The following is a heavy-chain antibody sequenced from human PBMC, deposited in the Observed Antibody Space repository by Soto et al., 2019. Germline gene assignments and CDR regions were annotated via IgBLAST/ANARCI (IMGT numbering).Heavy chain of an antibody. V-gene: IGHV4-59*08. D-gene: IGHD6-13*01. CDR2: IYYSGST. J-gene: IGHJ3*02. CDR1: GGSISSYY. CDR3: ASRYSSAFDI. Sequence: QVQLQESGPGLVKPSETLSLTCPVSGGSISSYYWSWIRQPPGKGLEWIGYIYYSGSTNYNPSLKSRVTISVDTSKNQFSLKLRSVTDADTAVYYCASRYSSAFDIWGQGTMVTVSS.